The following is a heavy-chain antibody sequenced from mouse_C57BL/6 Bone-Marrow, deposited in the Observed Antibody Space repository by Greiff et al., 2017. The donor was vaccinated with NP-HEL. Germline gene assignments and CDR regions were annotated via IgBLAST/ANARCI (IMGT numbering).Heavy chain of an antibody. CDR3: ARHEGYYDYDWFAY. D-gene: IGHD2-4*01. V-gene: IGHV2-6-1*01. J-gene: IGHJ3*01. CDR1: GFSLTSYG. Sequence: VHLVESGPGLVAPSQSLSITCTVSGFSLTSYGVHWVRQPPGKGLEWLVVIWSDGSTTYNSALKSRLSISKDNSKSQVFLKMNSLQTDDTAMYYCARHEGYYDYDWFAYWGQGTLVTVSA. CDR2: IWSDGST.